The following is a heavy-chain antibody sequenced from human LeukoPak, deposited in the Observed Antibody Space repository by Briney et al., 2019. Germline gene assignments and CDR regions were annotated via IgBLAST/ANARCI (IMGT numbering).Heavy chain of an antibody. CDR3: ARGIPPPDCGGDCYSQTFDY. CDR1: GYSISSGYY. J-gene: IGHJ4*02. V-gene: IGHV4-38-2*02. CDR2: IDHSGST. D-gene: IGHD2-21*02. Sequence: SETLSLTCTVSGYSISSGYYWGWIRQPPGKGLEWTGSIDHSGSTYYNPSLKSRVTISVDTSKNQFSLKLSSVTAADTAVYYCARGIPPPDCGGDCYSQTFDYWGQGTLVTVSS.